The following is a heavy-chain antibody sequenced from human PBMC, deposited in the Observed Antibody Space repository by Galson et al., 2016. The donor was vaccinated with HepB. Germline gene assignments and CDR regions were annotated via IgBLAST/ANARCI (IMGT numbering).Heavy chain of an antibody. CDR1: GFTFRNSW. Sequence: SLRLSCAASGFTFRNSWMSWVRQAPGRGLEWVADINKDGSQILFADSLTGRFTISRDNAKSSVFLQLNNLKAEDSAVYYCARDPAYGALDYWGQGTLVTVSS. CDR2: INKDGSQI. D-gene: IGHD4/OR15-4a*01. J-gene: IGHJ4*02. CDR3: ARDPAYGALDY. V-gene: IGHV3-7*05.